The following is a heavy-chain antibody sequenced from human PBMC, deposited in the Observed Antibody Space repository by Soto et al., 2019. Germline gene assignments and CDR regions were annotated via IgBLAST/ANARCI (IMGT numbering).Heavy chain of an antibody. V-gene: IGHV4-34*01. CDR1: GGSFSGYY. J-gene: IGHJ4*02. CDR2: INHSGST. D-gene: IGHD2-15*01. Sequence: PSETLSLTCAVYGGSFSGYYWSWIRQPPGKGLEWIGEINHSGSTNYNPSLKSRVTISVDTSKNQFSLKLSSVTAADTAVYYCARGLTCSGGSCYHFDYWGQGTLVTVSS. CDR3: ARGLTCSGGSCYHFDY.